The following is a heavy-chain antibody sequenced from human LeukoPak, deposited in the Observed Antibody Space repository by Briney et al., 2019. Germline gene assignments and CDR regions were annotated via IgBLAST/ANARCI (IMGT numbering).Heavy chain of an antibody. Sequence: GASVKVSCKASGYTFTGHYMHWVRQAPGQGLEWMGWINPNSGGTNYAQKFQGRVTMTRDTSISTAYMELSRLRSDDTAVYYCASPDTYGSGSATLGYWGQGTLVTVSS. CDR1: GYTFTGHY. D-gene: IGHD3-10*01. CDR3: ASPDTYGSGSATLGY. J-gene: IGHJ4*02. CDR2: INPNSGGT. V-gene: IGHV1-2*02.